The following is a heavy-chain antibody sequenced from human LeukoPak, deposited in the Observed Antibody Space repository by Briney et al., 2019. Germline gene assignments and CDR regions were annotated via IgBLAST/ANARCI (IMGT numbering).Heavy chain of an antibody. CDR2: ISSSGSTI. CDR1: GFTFSSYE. J-gene: IGHJ6*03. Sequence: PGGSLRLSCAASGFTFSSYEMNWVRQAPGKGLEWVSYISSSGSTIYYADSVKGRFTISRDNSKNTLYLQMNSLRAEDTAVYYCARDKGSYGYYYYYMDVWGKGTTVTVSS. CDR3: ARDKGSYGYYYYYMDV. V-gene: IGHV3-48*03. D-gene: IGHD5-18*01.